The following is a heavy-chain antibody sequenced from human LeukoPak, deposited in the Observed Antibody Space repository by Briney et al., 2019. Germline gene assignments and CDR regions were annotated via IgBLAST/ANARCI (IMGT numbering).Heavy chain of an antibody. CDR3: ARYNYGYDALDF. J-gene: IGHJ3*01. CDR2: IYYSGST. V-gene: IGHV4-59*12. D-gene: IGHD5-18*01. CDR1: GGSISSYY. Sequence: SETLSLTCTVSGGSISSYYWSWIRQPPGKGLEWIGYIYYSGSTYYNPSLKSRVTISVDRSKNQFSLKLSSVTAADTAVYYCARYNYGYDALDFWGQGTMVTVSS.